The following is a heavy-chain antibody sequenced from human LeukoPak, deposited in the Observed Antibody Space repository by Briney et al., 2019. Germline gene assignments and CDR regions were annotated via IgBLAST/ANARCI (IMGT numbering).Heavy chain of an antibody. CDR2: ISSSSSYI. Sequence: GGSLRLSCAASGFTFSSYSMNWVRQAPGKGLEWVSSISSSSSYIYYADSVKGRFTISRDNSKNTLYLQMNSLRAEDTAVYYCARDYGSGSYFDYWGQGTLVTVSS. V-gene: IGHV3-21*04. D-gene: IGHD3-10*01. CDR1: GFTFSSYS. J-gene: IGHJ4*02. CDR3: ARDYGSGSYFDY.